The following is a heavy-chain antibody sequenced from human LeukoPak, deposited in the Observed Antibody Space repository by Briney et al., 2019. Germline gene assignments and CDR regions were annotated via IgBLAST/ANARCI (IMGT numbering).Heavy chain of an antibody. D-gene: IGHD3-3*01. Sequence: SETLSLTCTVSGGSISSGGYYWSWIRQHPGKCLEWIGYIYYSGSTSYNPSLKSRLTISVDTAKNQFSLKLSSVTAADTAVYYCARARSIYDFWSGYPTFDYWGQGTLVTVSS. CDR1: GGSISSGGYY. V-gene: IGHV4-31*03. CDR3: ARARSIYDFWSGYPTFDY. J-gene: IGHJ4*02. CDR2: IYYSGST.